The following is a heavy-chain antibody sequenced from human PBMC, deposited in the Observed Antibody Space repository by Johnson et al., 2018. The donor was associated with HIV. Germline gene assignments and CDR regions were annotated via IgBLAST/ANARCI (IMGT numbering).Heavy chain of an antibody. Sequence: QMLLVESGGGLVKPGGSLRLSCAASGFIFSDYYMSWIRQAPGKGLEWVSYISSSGSTYYAESVKGRFTISRDNSKNTLYLQMNSLRAEDTAWYYCARESELLSSSDAFDIWGQGTMVTVSS. CDR3: ARESELLSSSDAFDI. CDR1: GFIFSDYY. V-gene: IGHV3-11*04. J-gene: IGHJ3*02. D-gene: IGHD6-6*01. CDR2: ISSSGST.